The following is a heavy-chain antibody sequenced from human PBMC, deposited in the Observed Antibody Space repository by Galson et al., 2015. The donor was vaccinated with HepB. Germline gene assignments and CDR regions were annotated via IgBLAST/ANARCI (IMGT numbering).Heavy chain of an antibody. D-gene: IGHD2-15*01. Sequence: SLRLSCAASGLTVSSNYMTWVRQAPGKGLEWVSSIYRDGVTYYTDSARGRFTISRDTSKNHLYLQLNNPRGEDTAVYFCARDRATFSCDSGGFCGYYGLDVWGQGITVAVSS. CDR2: IYRDGVT. CDR1: GLTVSSNY. V-gene: IGHV3-66*01. CDR3: ARDRATFSCDSGGFCGYYGLDV. J-gene: IGHJ6*02.